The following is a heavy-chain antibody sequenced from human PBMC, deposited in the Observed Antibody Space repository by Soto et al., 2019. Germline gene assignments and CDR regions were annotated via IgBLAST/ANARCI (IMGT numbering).Heavy chain of an antibody. Sequence: SETLSLTCTVSGASVSTGGYFWTWIRQHPEKGLEWIGNIYYSGMTYYNPSLRGRVSISLDPSESQFSLKLNSVTAADTAVYYCARDSSGPGYSYGKFDYWGQGALVTVSS. D-gene: IGHD5-18*01. V-gene: IGHV4-31*03. J-gene: IGHJ4*02. CDR2: IYYSGMT. CDR1: GASVSTGGYF. CDR3: ARDSSGPGYSYGKFDY.